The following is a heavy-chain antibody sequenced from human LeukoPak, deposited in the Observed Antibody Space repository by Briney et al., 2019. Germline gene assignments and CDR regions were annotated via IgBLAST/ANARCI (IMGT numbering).Heavy chain of an antibody. J-gene: IGHJ4*02. D-gene: IGHD3-22*01. CDR3: ARDYEGYYDSSGPKGY. Sequence: GGSLRLSCAASGFTVSSNYMSWVRQAPGKGLEWVSVIYSGGSTYYADSVKGRFTISRDNSKNTLYLQMNSLRAEDTAVYYCARDYEGYYDSSGPKGYWGQGTLVTVSS. V-gene: IGHV3-66*01. CDR2: IYSGGST. CDR1: GFTVSSNY.